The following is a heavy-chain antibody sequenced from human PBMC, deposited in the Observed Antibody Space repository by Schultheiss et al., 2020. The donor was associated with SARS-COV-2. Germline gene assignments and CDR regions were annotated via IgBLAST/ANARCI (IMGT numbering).Heavy chain of an antibody. CDR3: AKSERELLRWYYFDY. CDR2: ISWNSGSI. J-gene: IGHJ4*02. Sequence: SLKISCAASGFTFSSYWMHWVRQAPGKGLEWVSGISWNSGSIGYADSVKGRFTISRDNAKNSLYLQMNSLRAEDMALYYCAKSERELLRWYYFDYWGQGTLVTVSS. V-gene: IGHV3-9*03. D-gene: IGHD1-26*01. CDR1: GFTFSSYW.